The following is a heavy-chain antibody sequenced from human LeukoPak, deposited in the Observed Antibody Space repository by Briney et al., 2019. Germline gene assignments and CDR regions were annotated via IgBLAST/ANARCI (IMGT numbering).Heavy chain of an antibody. CDR2: ISAYNGNT. Sequence: GASVKVSCKASGYTFTSYGISWVRQAPGQGLEWMGWISAYNGNTNYAQKLQGRVTMTTDTSTSTAYMELSRLRSVDTAVYYCARDSAAAGSMRFDPWGQGTLVTVSS. J-gene: IGHJ5*02. CDR3: ARDSAAAGSMRFDP. V-gene: IGHV1-18*01. CDR1: GYTFTSYG. D-gene: IGHD6-13*01.